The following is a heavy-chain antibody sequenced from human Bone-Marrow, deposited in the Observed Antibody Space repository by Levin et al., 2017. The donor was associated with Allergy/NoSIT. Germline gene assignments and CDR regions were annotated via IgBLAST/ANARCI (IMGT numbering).Heavy chain of an antibody. CDR2: INNDGSTT. J-gene: IGHJ4*02. CDR1: GFPFRNDW. CDR3: ARDNWGIES. Sequence: LSLTCAASGFPFRNDWMHWVRPAPGKGLVWVSHINNDGSTTTYADSVKGRFTISRDNAKNTLYLQMNSLRVEDTAVYYCARDNWGIESWGQGTLVTVSP. D-gene: IGHD7-27*01. V-gene: IGHV3-74*01.